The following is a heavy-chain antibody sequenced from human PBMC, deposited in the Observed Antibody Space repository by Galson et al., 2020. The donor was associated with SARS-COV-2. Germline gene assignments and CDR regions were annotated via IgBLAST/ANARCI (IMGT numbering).Heavy chain of an antibody. D-gene: IGHD3-16*02. CDR2: MYHSGSA. J-gene: IGHJ5*01. CDR3: ARDIARPGFYS. CDR1: GGSISSRPYY. Sequence: SETLSLTCTVSGGSISSRPYYWGWIRQPPGKGLEWIGSMYHSGSAYYSSALKSRVTMPLDTSKNQFSLRLSSVTAADTAIYYCARDIARPGFYSWGQGTLVIVSS. V-gene: IGHV4-39*07.